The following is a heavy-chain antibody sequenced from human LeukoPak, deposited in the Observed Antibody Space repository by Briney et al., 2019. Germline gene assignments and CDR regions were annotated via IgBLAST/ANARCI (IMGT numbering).Heavy chain of an antibody. V-gene: IGHV3-9*01. D-gene: IGHD2-15*01. CDR3: AKAAPRGLGYFDY. CDR1: GFTFDDYA. J-gene: IGHJ4*02. CDR2: ISWNSGSI. Sequence: TGGSLRLSCAASGFTFDDYAMHWVRQAPGKGLEWVSGISWNSGSIGYADSVKGRFTISRDNAKNSLYLQMNSLRAEDTALYYCAKAAPRGLGYFDYWGQGTLVTVSS.